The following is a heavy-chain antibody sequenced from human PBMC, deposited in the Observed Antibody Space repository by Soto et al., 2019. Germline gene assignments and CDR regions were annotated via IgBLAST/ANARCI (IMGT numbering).Heavy chain of an antibody. CDR2: IYYSGST. J-gene: IGHJ3*02. Sequence: QVQLQESGPGLVKPSQTLSLTCTVSGGSISSGDYYWSWIRQPPGKGLEWIGYIYYSGSTYYNPSPKSRVTISVDTSKNQFSLKLRSVTAADTAVYYCATLVVVAATGAFDIWGQGTMVTVSS. CDR3: ATLVVVAATGAFDI. V-gene: IGHV4-30-4*01. CDR1: GGSISSGDYY. D-gene: IGHD2-15*01.